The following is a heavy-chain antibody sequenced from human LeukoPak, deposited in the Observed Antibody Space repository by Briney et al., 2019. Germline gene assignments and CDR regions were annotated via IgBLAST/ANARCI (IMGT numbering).Heavy chain of an antibody. CDR3: AKDEHIVVVTATYFDY. J-gene: IGHJ4*02. V-gene: IGHV3-23*01. Sequence: GGSLRLSCAASGFTFSSYAMSWVRQAPGKGLEWVSAISGSGGSTYYADSVKGRFTISRDNSKNTLYLQMNSLRAEGTAVYYCAKDEHIVVVTATYFDYWAREPWSPSPQ. CDR1: GFTFSSYA. CDR2: ISGSGGST. D-gene: IGHD2-21*02.